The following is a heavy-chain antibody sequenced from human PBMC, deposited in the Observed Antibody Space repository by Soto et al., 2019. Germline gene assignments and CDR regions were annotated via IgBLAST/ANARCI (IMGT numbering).Heavy chain of an antibody. CDR1: GGSFSGYI. V-gene: IGHV4-34*01. Sequence: QVQLQQSGTGLLKPSETLSLTCDVYGGSFSGYIWTWSRQTPGKGLQWIGEINHSGSANYNPSLKSRVTISVHTSNSQFSLELSSVTAADTAVYYCARGLISGSHYSGGWYYFDSWGQGTQVTVSS. J-gene: IGHJ4*02. CDR3: ARGLISGSHYSGGWYYFDS. D-gene: IGHD1-26*01. CDR2: INHSGSA.